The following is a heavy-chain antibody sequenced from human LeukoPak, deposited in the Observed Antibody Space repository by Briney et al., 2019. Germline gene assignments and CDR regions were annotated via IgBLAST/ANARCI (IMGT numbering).Heavy chain of an antibody. D-gene: IGHD5-12*01. CDR1: GYTFTSYD. V-gene: IGHV1-8*01. CDR2: MNPNSGNT. CDR3: ARGVKDREYSGYDGILENWFDP. Sequence: ASVKVSCKASGYTFTSYDINWVRQATGQGLEWMGWMNPNSGNTGYAQKFQGRVTMTRNTSISTAYMELSSLRSEDTAVYYCARGVKDREYSGYDGILENWFDPWGQGTLVTVSS. J-gene: IGHJ5*02.